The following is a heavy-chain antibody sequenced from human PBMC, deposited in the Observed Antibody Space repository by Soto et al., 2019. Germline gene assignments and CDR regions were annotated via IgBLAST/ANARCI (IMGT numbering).Heavy chain of an antibody. CDR1: GFRLSDSA. CDR2: LTVTGDSA. Sequence: EVQLLESGGGLVQPGGSLRLSCAASGFRLSDSAVSWVRQAPGKGLEWVSSLTVTGDSAFYSDYVKGRFTISRDISKSTLYLQMNSLRAEDTAVYYCAKNGCSYPACYPYYYYVDVWGRGTTVTVSS. V-gene: IGHV3-23*01. D-gene: IGHD2-15*01. CDR3: AKNGCSYPACYPYYYYVDV. J-gene: IGHJ6*03.